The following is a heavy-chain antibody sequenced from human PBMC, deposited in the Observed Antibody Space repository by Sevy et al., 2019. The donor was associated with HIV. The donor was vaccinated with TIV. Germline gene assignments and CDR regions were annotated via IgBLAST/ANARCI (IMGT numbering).Heavy chain of an antibody. CDR3: ATTKDYYDSSGSPFDY. Sequence: ASVKVSCKVSGYTLSQLSLHWVRQAPGKGLEWMGSFEPEDAETIYAQKFQGRVTMTEDRSTDTAYMELSSLRSEDTAVYFCATTKDYYDSSGSPFDYWGQGTLVTVS. V-gene: IGHV1-24*01. CDR2: FEPEDAET. J-gene: IGHJ4*02. CDR1: GYTLSQLS. D-gene: IGHD3-22*01.